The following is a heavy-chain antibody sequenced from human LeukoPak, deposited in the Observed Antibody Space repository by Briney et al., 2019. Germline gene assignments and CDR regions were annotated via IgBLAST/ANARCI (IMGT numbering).Heavy chain of an antibody. D-gene: IGHD7-27*01. J-gene: IGHJ5*02. CDR3: TRNWGSDNWFDP. CDR2: IGTAGDT. V-gene: IGHV3-13*04. Sequence: GGSLRLSCAASGFTFSSYDMHWVRQTTGKGLEWVSAIGTAGDTYYPDSVKGRFTISRDNSKNTLYLQMKSLRAEDTAVYYCTRNWGSDNWFDPGGQGTLVTVSS. CDR1: GFTFSSYD.